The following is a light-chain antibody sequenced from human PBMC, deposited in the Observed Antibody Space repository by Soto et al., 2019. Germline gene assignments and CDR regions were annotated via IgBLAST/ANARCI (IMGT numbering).Light chain of an antibody. Sequence: ETVLTQSPGTLSLSPGDRATLSCRASQNIPSNYLAWYQQRPGQAPRLLIYGASNRATGIPDRFSGSGSGTDFTLTISRLEPEDFAVYYCQQYGSSGTFGQGTKVDIK. CDR1: QNIPSNY. CDR2: GAS. CDR3: QQYGSSGT. V-gene: IGKV3-20*01. J-gene: IGKJ1*01.